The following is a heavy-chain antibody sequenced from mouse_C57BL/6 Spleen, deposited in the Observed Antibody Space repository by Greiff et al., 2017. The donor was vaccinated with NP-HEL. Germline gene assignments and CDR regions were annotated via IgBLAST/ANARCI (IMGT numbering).Heavy chain of an antibody. J-gene: IGHJ3*01. D-gene: IGHD1-1*01. V-gene: IGHV1-61*01. CDR1: GYTFTSYW. CDR3: ARGVTTVVARAY. Sequence: VQLQQSGAELVRPGSSVKLSCKASGYTFTSYWMDWVKQRPGQGLEWIGNIYPSDSETHYNQKFKDKATLTVDKSSSTAYMQLSSLTSEDSAVYYCARGVTTVVARAYWGQGTLVTVSA. CDR2: IYPSDSET.